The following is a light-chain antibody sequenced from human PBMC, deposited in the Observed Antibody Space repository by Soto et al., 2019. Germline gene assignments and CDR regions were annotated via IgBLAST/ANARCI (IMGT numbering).Light chain of an antibody. Sequence: VMRKFPSTLPVSPREGATLSCRASQGIGDTLAWYQHKAGQTPRLLIYGASSRATGIPDRFSGSGSGTDFTLPTSSLETEDFEVYYCHQSAFGQGTKVDIK. CDR1: QGIGDT. CDR2: GAS. J-gene: IGKJ1*01. V-gene: IGKV3D-15*01. CDR3: HQSA.